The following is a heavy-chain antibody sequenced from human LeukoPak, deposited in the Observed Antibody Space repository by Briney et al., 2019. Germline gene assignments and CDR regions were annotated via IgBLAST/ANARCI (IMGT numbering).Heavy chain of an antibody. CDR3: ARSITMVQGVISGAFDI. D-gene: IGHD3-10*01. Sequence: GSLRLSCAASGFTFSSYSMNWVRQAPGKGLEWVSSISSSSSYIYYADSVKGRFTISRDNAKNSLYLQMNSLRAEDTAVYYCARSITMVQGVISGAFDIWGQGTMVTVSS. CDR2: ISSSSSYI. V-gene: IGHV3-21*01. CDR1: GFTFSSYS. J-gene: IGHJ3*02.